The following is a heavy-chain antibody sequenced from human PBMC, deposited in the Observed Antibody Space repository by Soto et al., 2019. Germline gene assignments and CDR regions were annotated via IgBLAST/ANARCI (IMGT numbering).Heavy chain of an antibody. CDR2: IYYSGST. J-gene: IGHJ5*02. D-gene: IGHD3-9*01. CDR3: ARGGGGYYDILTGYYPLDP. CDR1: GGSISSGGYY. Sequence: QVQLQESGPGLVEPSQTLSLTCSVSGGSISSGGYYWNWIRQHPGQGLEWIGYIYYSGSTYYNPSLKSRMTISSVAAKNQFSLKLSSVTAADAAVYYCARGGGGYYDILTGYYPLDPWGQGTLVTVSS. V-gene: IGHV4-31*03.